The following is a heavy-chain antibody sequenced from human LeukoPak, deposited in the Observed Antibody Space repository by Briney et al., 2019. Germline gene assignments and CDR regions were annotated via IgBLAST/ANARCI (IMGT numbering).Heavy chain of an antibody. CDR2: IKQDGSEK. Sequence: GGSLRLSCAASGFTFSSYGMSWVRQAPGKGLEWVANIKQDGSEKYYVDSVKGRFTISRDNAKNSLYLQMNSLRAEDTAVYYCARMGGGNYMDVWGKGTTVTVSS. D-gene: IGHD3-16*01. V-gene: IGHV3-7*01. J-gene: IGHJ6*03. CDR3: ARMGGGNYMDV. CDR1: GFTFSSYG.